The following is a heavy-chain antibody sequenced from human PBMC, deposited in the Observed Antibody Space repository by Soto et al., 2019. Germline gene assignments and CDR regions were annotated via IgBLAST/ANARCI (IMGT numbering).Heavy chain of an antibody. CDR3: ARGGREADSSGYPGHAFDI. D-gene: IGHD3-22*01. V-gene: IGHV1-46*01. CDR1: GCTFTSYY. J-gene: IGHJ3*02. CDR2: INPSGGST. Sequence: SVKVSCKASGCTFTSYYMHWVRQAPGQGLEWMGIINPSGGSTSYAQKFQGRVTMTRDTSTSTVYMELSSLRSEDTAVYYFARGGREADSSGYPGHAFDIWGQGTMVTVSS.